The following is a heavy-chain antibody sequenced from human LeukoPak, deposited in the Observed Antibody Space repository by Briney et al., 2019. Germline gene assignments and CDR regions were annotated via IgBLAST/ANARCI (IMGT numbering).Heavy chain of an antibody. CDR1: GFTFSSYG. CDR2: ISNSGTTI. CDR3: VKESGLGGAFDY. Sequence: PGGSLRLSCAASGFTFSSYGMSWVRQAPGKGLEWVSAISNSGTTIYYADSVKGRSTISRDNSNNTLCLQMNGLTAEDTAVYYCVKESGLGGAFDYWGQGTLVTVSS. V-gene: IGHV3-23*01. D-gene: IGHD3-16*01. J-gene: IGHJ4*02.